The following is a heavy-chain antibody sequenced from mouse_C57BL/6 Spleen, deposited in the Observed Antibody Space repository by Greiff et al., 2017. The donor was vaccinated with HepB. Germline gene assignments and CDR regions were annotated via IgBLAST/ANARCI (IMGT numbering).Heavy chain of an antibody. CDR3: ARDYYDYDGAWFAY. V-gene: IGHV5-4*01. Sequence: EVQGVESGGGLVKPGGSLKLSCAASGFTFSSYAMSWVRQTPEKRLEWVATISDGGSYTYYPDNVKGRFTISRDNAKNNLYLQMSHLKSEDTAMYYCARDYYDYDGAWFAYWGQGTLVTVSA. CDR2: ISDGGSYT. D-gene: IGHD2-4*01. J-gene: IGHJ3*01. CDR1: GFTFSSYA.